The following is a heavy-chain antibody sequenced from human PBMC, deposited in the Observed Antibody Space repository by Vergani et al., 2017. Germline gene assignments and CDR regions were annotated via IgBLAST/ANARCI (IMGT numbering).Heavy chain of an antibody. CDR1: GFTFSSYS. J-gene: IGHJ4*02. CDR3: ARDVTRGIFGVPFDY. D-gene: IGHD3-3*01. Sequence: EVQLFESGGGLVKPGGSLRLSCAASGFTFSSYSMNWVRQAPGKGLEWVSSISSSSSYIYYADSVKGRFTISRDNAKNSLYLQMNSLRAEDTAVYYCARDVTRGIFGVPFDYWGQGTLVTVSS. V-gene: IGHV3-21*01. CDR2: ISSSSSYI.